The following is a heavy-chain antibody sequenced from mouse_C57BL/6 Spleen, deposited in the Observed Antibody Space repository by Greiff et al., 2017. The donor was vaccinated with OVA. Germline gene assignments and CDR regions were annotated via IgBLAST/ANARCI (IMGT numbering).Heavy chain of an antibody. D-gene: IGHD4-1*01. CDR2: ISSGGDYI. Sequence: EVKLMESGEGLVKPGGSLKLSCAASGFTFSSYAMSWVRQTPEKRLEWVAYISSGGDYIYYADTVKGRFTISRDNARNTLYLQMSSLKSEDTAMYYCTRDANWDGAMDYWGQGTSVTVSS. CDR1: GFTFSSYA. CDR3: TRDANWDGAMDY. V-gene: IGHV5-9-1*02. J-gene: IGHJ4*01.